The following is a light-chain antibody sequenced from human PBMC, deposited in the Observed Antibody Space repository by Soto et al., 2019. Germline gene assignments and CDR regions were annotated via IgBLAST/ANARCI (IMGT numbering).Light chain of an antibody. CDR3: QQFNTSPWT. CDR1: QSVSIW. J-gene: IGKJ1*01. CDR2: KSS. V-gene: IGKV1-5*03. Sequence: DIQMTPSPSTLSASEGDRVTISCRASQSVSIWLAWYQQTPGRAPKLLIYKSSILESGVPSRFSGSGSGTEFTLTISSLQPDDFATYYCQQFNTSPWTSGQGTKVDIK.